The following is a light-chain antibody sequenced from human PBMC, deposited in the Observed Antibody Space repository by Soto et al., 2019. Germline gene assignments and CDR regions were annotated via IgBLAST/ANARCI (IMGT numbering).Light chain of an antibody. CDR3: QQRSNWPPLT. CDR1: QSVSSY. Sequence: EVVFTQSPATLSLSPGERATLSCRASQSVSSYLAWYQQKPGQAPRLLIYDASNRATGIPARFSGSGSGTDFTLTISSQEPEDFAVYYCQQRSNWPPLTFGGGTKVEIK. CDR2: DAS. V-gene: IGKV3-11*01. J-gene: IGKJ4*01.